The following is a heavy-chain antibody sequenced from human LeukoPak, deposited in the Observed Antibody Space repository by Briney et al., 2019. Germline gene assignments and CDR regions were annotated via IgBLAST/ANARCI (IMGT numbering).Heavy chain of an antibody. CDR1: GFIVSSNY. V-gene: IGHV3-53*01. J-gene: IGHJ6*02. CDR2: IYNGGST. Sequence: PGGSLRLSCAASGFIVSSNYMSWVRQAPGKGLEWVSVIYNGGSTYYADSVKGRFTISRDNNKNTLYLQMNSLRAEDTAVYYCARRSGGKYYYYGMDVWGQGTTVTVSS. D-gene: IGHD2-15*01. CDR3: ARRSGGKYYYYGMDV.